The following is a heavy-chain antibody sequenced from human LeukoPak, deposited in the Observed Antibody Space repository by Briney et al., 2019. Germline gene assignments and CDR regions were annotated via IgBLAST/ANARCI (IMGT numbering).Heavy chain of an antibody. CDR2: FDPEDGET. J-gene: IGHJ3*02. D-gene: IGHD6-13*01. CDR1: GYTLTELS. Sequence: ASVKVSCKVSGYTLTELSMHWVRQAPGKGLEWMGGFDPEDGETIYAQKLQGRVTMTTDTSTSTAYMELRSLRSDDTAVYYCWSYSNKDAFDIWGQGTMVTVSS. V-gene: IGHV1-24*01. CDR3: WSYSNKDAFDI.